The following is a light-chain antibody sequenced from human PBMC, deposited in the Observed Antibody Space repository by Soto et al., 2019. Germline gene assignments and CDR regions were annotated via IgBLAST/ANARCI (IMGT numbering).Light chain of an antibody. CDR3: QQYKSYFRT. CDR2: QAS. Sequence: DIQITQSPSTLSASVGYRFTITCRASQSISSWLAWYQQKPGKAPKLLIYQASSLQSGVPSRFSGSGSETEFTLTISSLLPDDFATYFCQQYKSYFRTFGQGTKGDI. V-gene: IGKV1-5*03. J-gene: IGKJ1*01. CDR1: QSISSW.